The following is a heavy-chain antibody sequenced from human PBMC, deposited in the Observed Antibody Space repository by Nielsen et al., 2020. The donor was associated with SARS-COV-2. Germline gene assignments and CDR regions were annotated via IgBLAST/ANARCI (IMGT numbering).Heavy chain of an antibody. V-gene: IGHV1-46*01. CDR2: INPSGGST. D-gene: IGHD3-22*01. J-gene: IGHJ6*02. CDR3: ARATQWLYYYYGMDV. Sequence: WVRQAPGQGLEWMGIINPSGGSTSYAQKFQGRVTMTRDTSTSTVYMELRSLRSDDTAVYYCARATQWLYYYYGMDVWGQGTTVTVSS.